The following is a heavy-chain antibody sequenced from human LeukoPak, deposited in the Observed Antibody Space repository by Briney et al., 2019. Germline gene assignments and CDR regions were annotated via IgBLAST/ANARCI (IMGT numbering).Heavy chain of an antibody. CDR3: AKFSAPKRIGYFDY. CDR2: INQDGTEK. D-gene: IGHD2/OR15-2a*01. CDR1: GFSFTTYW. V-gene: IGHV3-7*01. Sequence: PGESLRLSCAASGFSFTTYWMSWVRQAPGKGLEWVANINQDGTEKYYVDSVKGRFTISRDNAKNSLYLQMNSLRAEDTAVYYCAKFSAPKRIGYFDYWGQGTLVTVSS. J-gene: IGHJ4*02.